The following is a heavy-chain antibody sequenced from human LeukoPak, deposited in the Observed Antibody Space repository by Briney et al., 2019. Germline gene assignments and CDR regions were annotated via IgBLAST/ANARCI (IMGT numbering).Heavy chain of an antibody. Sequence: SETLSLTCAVSGGSISSSNWWSWVRQPPGKGLEWIGEIYHSGSTNYNPSLKSRVTISVDKSKNQFSLKLSSVTAADTAVYYCARYCGGDCYLGWSDAFDIWGQGTMVTVSS. CDR2: IYHSGST. V-gene: IGHV4-4*02. J-gene: IGHJ3*02. CDR1: GGSISSSNW. D-gene: IGHD2-21*02. CDR3: ARYCGGDCYLGWSDAFDI.